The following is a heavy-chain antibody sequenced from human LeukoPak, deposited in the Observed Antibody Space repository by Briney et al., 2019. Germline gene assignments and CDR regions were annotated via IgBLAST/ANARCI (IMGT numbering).Heavy chain of an antibody. J-gene: IGHJ4*02. V-gene: IGHV4-59*01. CDR2: IYYSGST. D-gene: IGHD3-10*01. Sequence: NPSETLSLTCTASGGSISSYYWSWIRQPPGKGLEWIGYIYYSGSTNYNPSLKSRVTISVDTSKNQFSLKLSSVTAADTAVYYCAREIGEGYFDYWGQGTLVTVSS. CDR3: AREIGEGYFDY. CDR1: GGSISSYY.